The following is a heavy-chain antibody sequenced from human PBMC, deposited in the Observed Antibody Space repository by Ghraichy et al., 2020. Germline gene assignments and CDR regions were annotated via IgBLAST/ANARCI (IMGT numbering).Heavy chain of an antibody. D-gene: IGHD6-6*01. V-gene: IGHV4-39*01. J-gene: IGHJ4*02. CDR2: IYYSGST. CDR1: GGSISSSSYY. CDR3: ARLSSSPFYYFDY. Sequence: SETLSLTCTVSGGSISSSSYYWGWIRQPPGKGLEWIGSIYYSGSTYYNPSLKSRVTISVDTSKNQFSLKLSSVTAADTAVYYCARLSSSPFYYFDYWGQGTLVTVSS.